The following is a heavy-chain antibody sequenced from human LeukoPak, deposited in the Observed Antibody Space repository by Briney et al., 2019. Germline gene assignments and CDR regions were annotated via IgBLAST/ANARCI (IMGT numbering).Heavy chain of an antibody. J-gene: IGHJ6*02. CDR3: AKLSSSGWYPYYYYGMDV. V-gene: IGHV3-23*01. Sequence: GGSLRLSCAVSGITLSNYGMSWVRQAPGKGLEWVAGLSGSGGGTNYADSVQGRFTISRDNPKNTLYLQMNSLRAEDTAVYFCAKLSSSGWYPYYYYGMDVWGQGTTVTVSS. CDR2: LSGSGGGT. CDR1: GITLSNYG. D-gene: IGHD6-19*01.